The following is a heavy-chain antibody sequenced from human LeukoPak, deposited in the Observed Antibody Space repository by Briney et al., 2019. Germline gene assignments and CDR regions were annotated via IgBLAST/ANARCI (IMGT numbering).Heavy chain of an antibody. J-gene: IGHJ4*02. CDR1: GYTFTSYD. CDR3: ARGLSSSGWNPFDY. CDR2: MNTNSGNT. V-gene: IGHV1-8*01. Sequence: GASVKVSCKASGYTFTSYDINWVRQATGQGLEWMGWMNTNSGNTGYAQKFQGRVTMTRNTSISTAYMELSSLRSEDTAVYYCARGLSSSGWNPFDYWGQGTLVTVSS. D-gene: IGHD6-19*01.